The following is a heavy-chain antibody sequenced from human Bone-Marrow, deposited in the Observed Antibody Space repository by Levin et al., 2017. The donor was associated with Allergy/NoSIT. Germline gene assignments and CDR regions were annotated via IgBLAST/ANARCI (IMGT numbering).Heavy chain of an antibody. V-gene: IGHV4-59*01. J-gene: IGHJ4*02. D-gene: IGHD5-18*01. CDR3: AGVGDSYGYLPLDY. Sequence: SETLSLTCSVSGGSMSPYYWSWIRQTPGRGLEWFGYIFHSGSSSYNPSLEGRVTISIDKSRTQFSLKLSSVTAADTALYFCAGVGDSYGYLPLDYWGQGALVIVST. CDR1: GGSMSPYY. CDR2: IFHSGSS.